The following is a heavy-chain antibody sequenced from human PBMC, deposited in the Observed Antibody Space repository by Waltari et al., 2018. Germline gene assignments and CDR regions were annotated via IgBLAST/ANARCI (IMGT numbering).Heavy chain of an antibody. CDR2: IIPTFCTA. D-gene: IGHD3-22*01. V-gene: IGHV1-69*12. J-gene: IGHJ4*02. Sequence: QVQLVQSGAEVKKPGSSVKVSCKASGGTFSSYAISWVRQAPGQGLEWMGGIIPTFCTANYAQKFQGRGTITADESTSTAYMELSSLRSEDTAVYYCAGAYYYDSPRNDYWGQGTLVTVSS. CDR3: AGAYYYDSPRNDY. CDR1: GGTFSSYA.